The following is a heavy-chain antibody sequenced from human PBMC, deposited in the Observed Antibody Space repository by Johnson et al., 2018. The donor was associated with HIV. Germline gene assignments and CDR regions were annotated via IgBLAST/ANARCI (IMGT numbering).Heavy chain of an antibody. CDR3: ARDNGGAFDI. D-gene: IGHD4-23*01. CDR1: GFTFSGYE. J-gene: IGHJ3*02. Sequence: VQLVESGGGLVQPGVSLRLSCAASGFTFSGYEMNWVRQAPGKGLEWVSYISSSSSTIYYADSVKGRFTITREDAKNSLYLQMNTLRAEDTAVYYCARDNGGAFDIWGQGTMVTISS. CDR2: ISSSSSTI. V-gene: IGHV3-48*03.